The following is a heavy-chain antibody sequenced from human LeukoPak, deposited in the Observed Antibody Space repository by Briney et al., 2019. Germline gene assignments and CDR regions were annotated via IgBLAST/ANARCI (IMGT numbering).Heavy chain of an antibody. CDR2: IKQDGSEK. J-gene: IGHJ4*02. V-gene: IGHV3-7*01. D-gene: IGHD3-22*01. CDR1: GFTFSSYW. CDR3: ARSLSYYYDSSGYYGY. Sequence: PGGSLRLSCAASGFTFSSYWMSWVRQAPGKGLEWVANIKQDGSEKYYVDSVKGRFTISRDNAKNSLYLQMNSLRAEDTAVYYCARSLSYYYDSSGYYGYWGQGTLVTVSS.